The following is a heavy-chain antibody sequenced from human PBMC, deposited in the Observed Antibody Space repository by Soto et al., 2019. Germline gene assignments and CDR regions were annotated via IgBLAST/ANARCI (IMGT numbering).Heavy chain of an antibody. CDR3: AKYSSSWDEDY. D-gene: IGHD6-19*01. V-gene: IGHV3-23*01. CDR1: GFTFSSYP. J-gene: IGHJ4*02. CDR2: ISGSGAST. Sequence: EVQLLESGGGLVQPGGSLRLSCAASGFTFSSYPMTWVRQAPGEGLQWVSSISGSGASTFYADSVKGRFTISRDNSKNTLTLQMSSLRAGDTAIYYGAKYSSSWDEDYWGQGTLVTVSS.